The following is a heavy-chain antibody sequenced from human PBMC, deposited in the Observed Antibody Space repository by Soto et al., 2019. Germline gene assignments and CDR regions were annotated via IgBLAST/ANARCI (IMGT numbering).Heavy chain of an antibody. CDR3: AKGLLNGRWYAAD. CDR1: GFTFTNCV. Sequence: EVHLLESVGVLVQPGESLRLSCETSGFTFTNCVMTWVRQPPGKRLEWVSVITTNGHTDYADSVKGRFTISRDNSKNTVYLQMNSLRAEDTAIYYCAKGLLNGRWYAADWGQGTLVTVSS. V-gene: IGHV3-23*01. D-gene: IGHD6-13*01. CDR2: ITTNGHT. J-gene: IGHJ4*02.